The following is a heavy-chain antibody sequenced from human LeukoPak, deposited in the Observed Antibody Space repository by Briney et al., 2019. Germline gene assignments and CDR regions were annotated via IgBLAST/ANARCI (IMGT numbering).Heavy chain of an antibody. D-gene: IGHD6-19*01. V-gene: IGHV3-7*01. Sequence: GGSLRLSCAVSGFPFSTFWMSWVRQAPGKGLEWVANINQDGSEKYYVDSVRGRFAISRDNAKNSLYLQMNSLRAEDTAVYYCARGHIAVAAHDDAFDIWGQGTMVTVPS. CDR2: INQDGSEK. CDR1: GFPFSTFW. J-gene: IGHJ3*02. CDR3: ARGHIAVAAHDDAFDI.